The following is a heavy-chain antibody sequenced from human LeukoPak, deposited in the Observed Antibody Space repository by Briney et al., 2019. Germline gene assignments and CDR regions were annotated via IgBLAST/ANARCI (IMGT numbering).Heavy chain of an antibody. Sequence: GGSLRLSCAASGFTFSSYATSWVGQAPGKALEWVSAIRGSGGSTYYADSVKGRFTISRDNSKNTLYLQMNSLRAEDTAVYYCAKAAYNSQYYYYYYYMDVWGKGTTVTVSS. V-gene: IGHV3-23*01. J-gene: IGHJ6*03. CDR2: IRGSGGST. CDR1: GFTFSSYA. CDR3: AKAAYNSQYYYYYYYMDV. D-gene: IGHD1-20*01.